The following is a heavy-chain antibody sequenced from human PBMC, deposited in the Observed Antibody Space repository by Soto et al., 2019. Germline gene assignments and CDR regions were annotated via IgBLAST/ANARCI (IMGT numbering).Heavy chain of an antibody. V-gene: IGHV3-33*01. CDR1: GFTFSSYG. CDR3: ARQWLVPDRYFDL. Sequence: GGSLRLSCAASGFTFSSYGMHWVRQAPGKGLEWVAVIWYDGSNKYYADSVKGRFTISRDNSKNTLYLQMNSLRAEDTAVYYCARQWLVPDRYFDLWGRGTLVTVSS. CDR2: IWYDGSNK. J-gene: IGHJ2*01. D-gene: IGHD6-19*01.